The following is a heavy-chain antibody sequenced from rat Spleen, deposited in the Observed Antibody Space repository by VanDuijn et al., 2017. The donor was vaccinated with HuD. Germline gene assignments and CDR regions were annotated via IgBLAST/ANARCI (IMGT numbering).Heavy chain of an antibody. CDR1: GFSLTSYY. Sequence: QVQLKETGPGLVQPTQTLSITCTVSGFSLTSYYMQWVRQTPGKGLAWMGVMWNGGSTAYNSALKSRLSISRDTSKSQVFLKMNSLQTEDTAIYFCTRVRYEGWFAYWGQGTLVTVSS. V-gene: IGHV2-65*01. J-gene: IGHJ3*01. CDR2: MWNGGST. D-gene: IGHD1-11*01. CDR3: TRVRYEGWFAY.